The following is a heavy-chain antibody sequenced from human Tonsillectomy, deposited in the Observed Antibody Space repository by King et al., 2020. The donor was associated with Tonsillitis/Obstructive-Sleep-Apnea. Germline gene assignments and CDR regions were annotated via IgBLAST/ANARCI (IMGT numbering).Heavy chain of an antibody. D-gene: IGHD2-21*01. CDR2: IIPILRIT. J-gene: IGHJ6*03. V-gene: IGHV1-69*09. Sequence: QLVQSGAEVKKPGSSVKVSCKTSGGTFNTYAISWVRQAPGQGLEWMGRIIPILRITNYAQKFQGRVTITADKSTSTAYMELRSLRSDDTAVYYCAGVAYYYYDYMDVWGKGTTGTVSS. CDR1: GGTFNTYA. CDR3: AGVAYYYYDYMDV.